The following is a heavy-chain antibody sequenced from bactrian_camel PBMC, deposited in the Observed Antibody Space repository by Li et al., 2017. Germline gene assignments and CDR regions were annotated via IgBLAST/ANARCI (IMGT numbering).Heavy chain of an antibody. Sequence: HVQLVESGGGSVQPGGSPSLSCAVSGTTNSNYCMGWFRQAPGNEREGVATIDSDGSTTYADSVKGRFTISKDNAKNTLYLQMNSLTPEDTAMYYCAADLNVGLCRLSSSPQYRFRGRGTQVTVS. V-gene: IGHV3S53*01. CDR2: IDSDGST. CDR1: GTTNSNYC. J-gene: IGHJ4*01. D-gene: IGHD3*01. CDR3: AADLNVGLCRLSSSPQYRF.